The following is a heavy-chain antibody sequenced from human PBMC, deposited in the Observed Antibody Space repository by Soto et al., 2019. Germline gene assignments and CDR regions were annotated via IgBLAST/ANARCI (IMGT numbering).Heavy chain of an antibody. V-gene: IGHV3-9*01. J-gene: IGHJ4*02. CDR2: ISWNSGSI. Sequence: PGGSLRLSCAASGFTFDDYAMHWVRQAPGKGLEWVSGISWNSGSIGYADSVKGRFTISRDNAKNSLYLQMNSLRAEDTALYYCAKGYIAAAGPIDYWGQGTLVTVSS. CDR3: AKGYIAAAGPIDY. D-gene: IGHD6-13*01. CDR1: GFTFDDYA.